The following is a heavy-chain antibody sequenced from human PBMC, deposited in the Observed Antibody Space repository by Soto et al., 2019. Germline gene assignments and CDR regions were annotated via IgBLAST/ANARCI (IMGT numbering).Heavy chain of an antibody. CDR3: ARVPRHMLYGPTRNGMDV. CDR1: GGNFGIYA. CDR2: IIPAFGTT. J-gene: IGHJ6*02. V-gene: IGHV1-69*01. Sequence: QVQLVQSGAAVSKPGSSVKVSCKASGGNFGIYAIGWVRQAPGQGLEWMGGIIPAFGTTKNAQKFQDRVAMTEDESTNTVYMELRGLRFDDTAVYYCARVPRHMLYGPTRNGMDVWGQWTTLSVSS. D-gene: IGHD2-8*01.